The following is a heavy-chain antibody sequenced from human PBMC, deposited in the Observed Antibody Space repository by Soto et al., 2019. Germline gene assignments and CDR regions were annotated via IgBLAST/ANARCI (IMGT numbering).Heavy chain of an antibody. J-gene: IGHJ4*02. D-gene: IGHD3-22*01. V-gene: IGHV3-30*18. CDR1: GFTFSSYG. CDR2: ISYDGSNK. CDR3: AKAYYYDSSGYPPGY. Sequence: QVQLVESGGGVVQPGRSLRLSCAASGFTFSSYGMHWVRQAPGKGLEWVAVISYDGSNKYYADSVKGRFTISRDNSKNTLYLQMNSLRAEDTAVYYCAKAYYYDSSGYPPGYWGQGTLVTVSS.